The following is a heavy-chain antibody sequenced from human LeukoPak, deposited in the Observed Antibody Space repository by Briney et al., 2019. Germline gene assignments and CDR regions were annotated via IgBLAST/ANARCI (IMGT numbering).Heavy chain of an antibody. V-gene: IGHV1-69*04. D-gene: IGHD5-24*01. CDR3: ARGLTITDAFDI. CDR2: IIPILGIA. J-gene: IGHJ3*02. CDR1: GGTFSSYA. Sequence: GASVKVSCKASGGTFSSYAISWVRQAPGQGLEWMGRIIPILGIANYAQKFQGRVTITADKSTSTAYMELSSLRSEGTAVYYCARGLTITDAFDIWGQGTMVTVSS.